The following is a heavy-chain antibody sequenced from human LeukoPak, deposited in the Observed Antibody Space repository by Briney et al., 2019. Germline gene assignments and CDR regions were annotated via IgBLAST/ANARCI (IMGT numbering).Heavy chain of an antibody. CDR1: RFAFSNYA. CDR2: ISYDGSNK. V-gene: IGHV3-30*04. CDR3: ARGDIVTATNFEY. J-gene: IGHJ4*02. D-gene: IGHD1-26*01. Sequence: GRPLRLSCAASRFAFSNYAMHWVRQTPGKGLEWVALISYDGSNKYYADSVKGRFTISRDNSKNTLYLQMNSLRAEDTALYFCARGDIVTATNFEYWGQGTLVTVSS.